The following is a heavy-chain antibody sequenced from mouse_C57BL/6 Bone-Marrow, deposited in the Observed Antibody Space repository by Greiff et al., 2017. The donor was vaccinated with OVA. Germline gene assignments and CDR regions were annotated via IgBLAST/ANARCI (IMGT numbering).Heavy chain of an antibody. CDR3: ARLNYDYDEEVYFDY. CDR1: GYTFTSYW. V-gene: IGHV1-69*01. Sequence: QVQLQQPGAELVMPGASVKLSCTASGYTFTSYWMHWVKQRPGQGLEWIGEIAPSDSYTNYNQKFKGKSTLTVDKSSSTAYMQLSSLTSEDSAVYYCARLNYDYDEEVYFDYWGQGTTLTGSS. D-gene: IGHD2-4*01. J-gene: IGHJ2*01. CDR2: IAPSDSYT.